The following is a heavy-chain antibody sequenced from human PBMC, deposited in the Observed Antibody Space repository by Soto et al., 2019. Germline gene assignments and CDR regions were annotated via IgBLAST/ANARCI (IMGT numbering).Heavy chain of an antibody. V-gene: IGHV3-23*01. D-gene: IGHD2-2*01. CDR3: ARYIPGVRYYGMDV. CDR2: ISESATLT. J-gene: IGHJ6*02. CDR1: GFTFSSYA. Sequence: PGGSLRLSCAASGFTFSSYAMKWVRQAPGKGLEWVSLISESATLTYYADSVKGRFTISRDNFGNTLFLQMYSLRAEDTAVYYCARYIPGVRYYGMDVWGQGTTVTVSS.